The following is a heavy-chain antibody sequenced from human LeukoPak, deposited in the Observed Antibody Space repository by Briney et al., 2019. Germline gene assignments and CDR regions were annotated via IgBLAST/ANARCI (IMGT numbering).Heavy chain of an antibody. CDR2: ISSSGSTI. CDR1: GFTFSSYE. Sequence: PGGSLRLSCAASGFTFSSYEMNWVRQAPGKGLEWVSYISSSGSTIYYADSVKGRFTISRDNAKNSLYLQMNSLRAEDTAVYYCARIDAGGSSGIFVVDREGSFDIWGQGTMVTVSS. J-gene: IGHJ3*02. CDR3: ARIDAGGSSGIFVVDREGSFDI. V-gene: IGHV3-48*03. D-gene: IGHD5-12*01.